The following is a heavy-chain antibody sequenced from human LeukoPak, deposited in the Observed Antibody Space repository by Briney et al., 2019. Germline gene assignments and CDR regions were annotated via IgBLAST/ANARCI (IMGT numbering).Heavy chain of an antibody. Sequence: SETLSLTCSVSGGSISGSGYYWAWIRQPPGKGLEWIGSIYYTGSTHYNSSLKSRVTMSVDTPKNQFSPKLSSVTAADTAVYYCASPLGGFDNWGQGTLVTVSS. D-gene: IGHD3-16*01. CDR2: IYYTGST. CDR3: ASPLGGFDN. J-gene: IGHJ4*02. V-gene: IGHV4-39*01. CDR1: GGSISGSGYY.